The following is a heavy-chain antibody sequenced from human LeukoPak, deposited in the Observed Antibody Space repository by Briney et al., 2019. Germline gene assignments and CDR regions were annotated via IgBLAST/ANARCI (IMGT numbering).Heavy chain of an antibody. V-gene: IGHV3-53*01. CDR1: GFTVISNL. CDR3: ARDLGVVVPAAN. D-gene: IGHD2-2*01. CDR2: IYSGGAT. Sequence: GGSLRLSCAASGFTVISNLMTWVRQSPGRGLEWLSSIYSGGATYYADSVKGRFTISRDNAKNSLYLQMNSLRAEDTAVYYCARDLGVVVPAANWGQGTLVTVSS. J-gene: IGHJ4*02.